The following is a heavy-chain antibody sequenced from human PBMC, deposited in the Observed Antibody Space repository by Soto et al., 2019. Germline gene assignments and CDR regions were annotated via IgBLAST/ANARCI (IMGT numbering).Heavy chain of an antibody. CDR2: INAANGNT. D-gene: IGHD3-10*02. V-gene: IGHV1-3*01. CDR1: GYTFSRYV. Sequence: GASVKVSCKTSGYTFSRYVMHWVRKAPGQRLEWMGWINAANGNTKYSQKFKGRVTISRDTSASTIYMDLSSLRSEDTAVYYCARGSSKYQVVFGWFGPRGQGTVVTVSS. J-gene: IGHJ5*02. CDR3: ARGSSKYQVVFGWFGP.